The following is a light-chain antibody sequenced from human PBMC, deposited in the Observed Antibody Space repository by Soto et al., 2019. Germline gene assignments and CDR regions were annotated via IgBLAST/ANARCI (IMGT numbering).Light chain of an antibody. CDR1: HSNIGSNR. J-gene: IGLJ1*01. Sequence: QSVLTQPPSVSGTPGQRVTISCSGSHSNIGSNRVKWYRQFPGMAPSSLIYANDQRPSGVPDRFSGSKSGTSASLAISGLQSEDEADYYCSSYTSSSTPHIFGTGTKVTVL. CDR3: SSYTSSSTPHI. V-gene: IGLV1-44*01. CDR2: AND.